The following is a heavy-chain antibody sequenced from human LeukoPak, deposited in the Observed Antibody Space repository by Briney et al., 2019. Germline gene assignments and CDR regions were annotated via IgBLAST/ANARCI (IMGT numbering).Heavy chain of an antibody. D-gene: IGHD2-2*02. CDR3: ARDPYCSSTSCYMVDAFDI. Sequence: SETLSLTCTVSGGSISSGDYYWSWIRQPPGKGLEWIGYIYYSGSTYYNPSLKSRVTISVDTSKNQFSLKLSSVTAADTAVYYCARDPYCSSTSCYMVDAFDIWGQGTMVTVSS. CDR2: IYYSGST. J-gene: IGHJ3*02. CDR1: GGSISSGDYY. V-gene: IGHV4-30-4*08.